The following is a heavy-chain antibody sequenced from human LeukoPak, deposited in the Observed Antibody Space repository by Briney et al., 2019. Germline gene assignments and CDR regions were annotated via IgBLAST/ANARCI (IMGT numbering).Heavy chain of an antibody. V-gene: IGHV3-21*01. CDR3: ARDLVSRYYYDSSGYGI. J-gene: IGHJ4*02. CDR2: ISSSSSYI. D-gene: IGHD3-22*01. Sequence: GGSLRLSCAAPGFTFSSYSMNWVRQAPGKGLEWVSSISSSSSYIYYADSVKGRFTISRDNAKNSLYLQMNSLRAEDTAVYYCARDLVSRYYYDSSGYGIWGQGTLVTVSS. CDR1: GFTFSSYS.